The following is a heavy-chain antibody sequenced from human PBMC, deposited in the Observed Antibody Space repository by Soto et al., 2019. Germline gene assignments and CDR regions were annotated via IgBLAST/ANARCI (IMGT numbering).Heavy chain of an antibody. CDR2: IYHSGST. Sequence: PSETLSLTCAVSGGSIISSNWWSWVRQPPGKGLEWIGEIYHSGSTNYNPSLKSRVTISIDKSKNQFSLRLSSVTAADTAIYYCATRITVFGLLIPPFDPWGQGTQVTVSS. J-gene: IGHJ5*02. V-gene: IGHV4-4*02. CDR3: ATRITVFGLLIPPFDP. CDR1: GGSIISSNW. D-gene: IGHD3-3*01.